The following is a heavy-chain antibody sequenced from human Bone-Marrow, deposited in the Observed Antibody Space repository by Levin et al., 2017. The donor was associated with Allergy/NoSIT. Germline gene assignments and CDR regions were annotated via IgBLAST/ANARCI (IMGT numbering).Heavy chain of an antibody. CDR1: GYTFTGYY. D-gene: IGHD6-6*01. V-gene: IGHV1-2*06. Sequence: ASVKVSCKASGYTFTGYYMHWVRQAPGQGLEWMGRINPNSGGTNYAQKFQGRVTMTRDTSISTAYMELSRLRSDDTAVYYCARRTSSSSLSNWFDPWGQGTLVTVSS. CDR3: ARRTSSSSLSNWFDP. CDR2: INPNSGGT. J-gene: IGHJ5*02.